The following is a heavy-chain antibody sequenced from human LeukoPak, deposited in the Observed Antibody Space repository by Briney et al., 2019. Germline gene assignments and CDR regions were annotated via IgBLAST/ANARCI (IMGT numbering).Heavy chain of an antibody. CDR3: AREGTPAPGIAARPDYYYYMDV. D-gene: IGHD6-6*01. Sequence: SETLSLTCAVYGGSFSGYYWIWIRQPPGKGLEWIGEINHSGGTNYNPSLKSRVTISVHTSKNQFSLQLNSVTPEDTAVYYCAREGTPAPGIAARPDYYYYMDVWGKGTTVTVSS. CDR1: GGSFSGYY. CDR2: INHSGGT. J-gene: IGHJ6*03. V-gene: IGHV4-34*01.